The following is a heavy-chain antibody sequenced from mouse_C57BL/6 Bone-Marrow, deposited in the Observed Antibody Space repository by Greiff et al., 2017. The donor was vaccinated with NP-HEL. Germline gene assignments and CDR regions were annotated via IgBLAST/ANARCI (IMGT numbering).Heavy chain of an antibody. Sequence: QVQLKQPGAELVMPGASVKLSCKASGYTFTSYWMHWVKQRPGQGLEWIGEIDPSDSYTNYNQKFKGKSTLTVDKSSSTAYMQLSSLTSEDSAVYYCAREDGSSYKFAYWGQGTLVTVSA. CDR3: AREDGSSYKFAY. CDR1: GYTFTSYW. J-gene: IGHJ3*01. V-gene: IGHV1-69*01. D-gene: IGHD1-1*01. CDR2: IDPSDSYT.